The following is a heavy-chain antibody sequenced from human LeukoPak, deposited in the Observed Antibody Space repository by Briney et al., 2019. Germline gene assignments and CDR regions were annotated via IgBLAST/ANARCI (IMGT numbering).Heavy chain of an antibody. CDR2: IYYSGST. D-gene: IGHD5-24*01. J-gene: IGHJ4*02. CDR3: ARQGSGWLQVDY. CDR1: GGSTSSYY. V-gene: IGHV4-59*08. Sequence: SETLSLTCTVSGGSTSSYYWSWIRQPPGKGLEWIVYIYYSGSTNYNPSLKSRVTISLDTSKNQFSLKLSSVTAAGTAVYYCARQGSGWLQVDYWGQGTLVTVSS.